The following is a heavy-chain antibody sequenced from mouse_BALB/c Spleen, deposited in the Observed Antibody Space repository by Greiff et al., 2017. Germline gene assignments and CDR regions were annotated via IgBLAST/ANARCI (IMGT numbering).Heavy chain of an antibody. Sequence: VQRVESGPGLVAPSQSLSITCTVSGFSLTGYGVNWVRQPPGKGLEWLGMIWGDGSTDYNSALKSRLSISKDNSKSQVFLKMNSRQTDDTARYYGARDSRITTATWFAYWGQGTLVTVSA. D-gene: IGHD1-2*01. CDR3: ARDSRITTATWFAY. CDR1: GFSLTGYG. CDR2: IWGDGST. J-gene: IGHJ3*01. V-gene: IGHV2-6-7*01.